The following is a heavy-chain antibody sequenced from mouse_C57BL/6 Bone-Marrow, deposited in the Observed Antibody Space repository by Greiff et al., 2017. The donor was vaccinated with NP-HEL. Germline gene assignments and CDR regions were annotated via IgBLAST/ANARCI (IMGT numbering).Heavy chain of an antibody. CDR1: GFTFSSYA. CDR3: ARGDYYGSRDWYFDV. Sequence: EVMLVESGGGLVKPGGSLKLSCAASGFTFSSYAMSWVRQTPEKRLEWVATISDGGSYTYYPDNVKGRFTISRDNAKNNLYLQMSHLKSEDTAMYYCARGDYYGSRDWYFDVWGTGTTVTVSS. J-gene: IGHJ1*03. V-gene: IGHV5-4*03. CDR2: ISDGGSYT. D-gene: IGHD1-1*01.